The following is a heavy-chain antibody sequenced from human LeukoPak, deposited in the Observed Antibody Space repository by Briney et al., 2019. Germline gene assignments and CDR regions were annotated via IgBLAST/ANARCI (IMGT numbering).Heavy chain of an antibody. Sequence: PGGSLRLSCAASGFTFSSYSMNWVRQAPGKGLEWVSSISSSSSYIYYADSVKGRFTISRDNAKNSLYLQMNSLRAEDTAVYYCARGVHIVVVTAIPEYYFDYWGQGTLVTVSS. CDR2: ISSSSSYI. D-gene: IGHD2-21*02. J-gene: IGHJ4*02. CDR3: ARGVHIVVVTAIPEYYFDY. CDR1: GFTFSSYS. V-gene: IGHV3-21*01.